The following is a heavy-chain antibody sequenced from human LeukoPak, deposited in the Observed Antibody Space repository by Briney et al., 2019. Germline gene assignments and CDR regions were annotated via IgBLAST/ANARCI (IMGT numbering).Heavy chain of an antibody. V-gene: IGHV5-51*01. Sequence: GESLKTSRKGSGYRFTTYWIGWVRPMPGKGLEGMGIIYPGDSETRYGPSFQGQVTISADKSISTAYLQWSSLKASDTATYYCARLLGPISAAGDYWAQGTLVTVSS. D-gene: IGHD6-13*01. CDR2: IYPGDSET. CDR1: GYRFTTYW. CDR3: ARLLGPISAAGDY. J-gene: IGHJ4*02.